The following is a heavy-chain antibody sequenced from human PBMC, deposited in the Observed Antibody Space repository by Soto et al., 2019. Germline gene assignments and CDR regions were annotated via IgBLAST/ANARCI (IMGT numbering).Heavy chain of an antibody. CDR1: GDSVNSENSY. V-gene: IGHV4-61*01. Sequence: SETLSLTCTVSGDSVNSENSYWNWIRQAPGKGPEWIGYIYYNGGTNYNPSLKSRATILLDTSTNQFSLTLTSVTAEDKAVYYCARDGGQGRGVIGHYWGPRLLVT. CDR3: ARDGGQGRGVIGHY. J-gene: IGHJ4*02. CDR2: IYYNGGT. D-gene: IGHD3-16*02.